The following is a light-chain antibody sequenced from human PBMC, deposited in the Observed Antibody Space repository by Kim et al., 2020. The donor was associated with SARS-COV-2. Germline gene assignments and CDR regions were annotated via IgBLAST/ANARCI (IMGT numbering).Light chain of an antibody. J-gene: IGLJ3*02. V-gene: IGLV6-57*01. CDR1: SGSIASNY. CDR2: EDN. Sequence: KTVTISCSRSSGSIASNYVQWYQQRPGSSPTTVIYEDNQRPSGVPDRFSGSIDSSSNSASLTISGLKTEDEADYYCQSYDSNKSWVFGGGTQLTVL. CDR3: QSYDSNKSWV.